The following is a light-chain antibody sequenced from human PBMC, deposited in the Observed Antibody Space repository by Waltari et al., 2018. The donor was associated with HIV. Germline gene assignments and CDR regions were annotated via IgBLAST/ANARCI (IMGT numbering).Light chain of an antibody. CDR1: QSVGSNY. CDR3: QQYGGSPYT. J-gene: IGKJ2*01. CDR2: AAS. Sequence: IVLTQSPDPLSLSPGERATLSSRASQSVGSNYLAWFQHRPVQPPRLLIYAASTRAAGIPDRFSGSGSGTHFTLTINKLEPEDFAMYYCQQYGGSPYTFGQGT. V-gene: IGKV3-20*01.